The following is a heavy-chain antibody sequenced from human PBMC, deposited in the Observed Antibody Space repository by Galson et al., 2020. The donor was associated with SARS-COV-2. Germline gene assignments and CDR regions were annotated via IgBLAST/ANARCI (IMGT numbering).Heavy chain of an antibody. V-gene: IGHV1-2*04. CDR1: GYTFTGYY. CDR2: INPNSGGT. CDR3: ARERGAYCGGDCYSNWFDP. D-gene: IGHD2-21*01. J-gene: IGHJ5*02. Sequence: ASVKVSCKASGYTFTGYYMHWVRQAPGQGLEWMGWINPNSGGTNYAQKFQGWVIMTRDTSISTAYMELSRLRADDTAVYYCARERGAYCGGDCYSNWFDPWGQGTLVTVSS.